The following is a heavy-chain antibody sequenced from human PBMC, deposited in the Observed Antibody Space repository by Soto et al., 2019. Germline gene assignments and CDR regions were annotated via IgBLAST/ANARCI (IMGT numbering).Heavy chain of an antibody. Sequence: GGSLRLSCAASGFTFSSYAMHWFRQAPGKGLEWVAVISYDGSNKYYADSVKGRFTISRDNSKNTLYLQMNSLRAEDTAVYYCARDNGMVITHFDYWGQGTLVTVSS. D-gene: IGHD3-22*01. CDR3: ARDNGMVITHFDY. J-gene: IGHJ4*02. CDR2: ISYDGSNK. CDR1: GFTFSSYA. V-gene: IGHV3-30-3*01.